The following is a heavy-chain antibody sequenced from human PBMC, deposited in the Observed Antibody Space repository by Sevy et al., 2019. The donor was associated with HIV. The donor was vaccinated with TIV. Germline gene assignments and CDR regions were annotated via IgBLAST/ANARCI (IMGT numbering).Heavy chain of an antibody. V-gene: IGHV5-51*07. J-gene: IGHJ4*02. D-gene: IGHD3-22*01. Sequence: GESLKISCKGSGYNFSGYWVGWVHQMTGKGLECMGIIYPTDSHIIYSPSLQGQVTISVDKSITTAYLQWRSLKTSDTAMYYCARSSFYYDNSGFYPFDFWGQGTLVTVSS. CDR1: GYNFSGYW. CDR2: IYPTDSHI. CDR3: ARSSFYYDNSGFYPFDF.